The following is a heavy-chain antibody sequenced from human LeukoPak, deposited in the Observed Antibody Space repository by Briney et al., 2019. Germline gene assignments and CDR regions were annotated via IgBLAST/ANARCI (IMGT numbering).Heavy chain of an antibody. CDR3: VKDFKYDIKADP. Sequence: GGSLRLSCAASGFTFSSYSMNWVRQAPGKGLEWVSSISGSSSYIYYADSVTGRFTISRDNAKNSLFLQMSSLRAEDTAVYYCVKDFKYDIKADPWGQGTLVIVSS. D-gene: IGHD3-9*01. J-gene: IGHJ5*02. V-gene: IGHV3-21*01. CDR1: GFTFSSYS. CDR2: ISGSSSYI.